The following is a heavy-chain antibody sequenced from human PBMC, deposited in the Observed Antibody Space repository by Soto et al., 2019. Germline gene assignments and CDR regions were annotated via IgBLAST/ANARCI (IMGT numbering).Heavy chain of an antibody. CDR3: ARSITP. CDR2: IYYSGNT. V-gene: IGHV4-31*03. D-gene: IGHD3-10*01. CDR1: GGSISSGGYI. J-gene: IGHJ5*02. Sequence: SETLSLTCTVSGGSISSGGYIWSWIRQHSGKGLEWIGYIYYSGNTYYKQSLKSRVTISIDTSKNQFTMKHSNVTAADTAVYYCARSITPWGQGTLVTV.